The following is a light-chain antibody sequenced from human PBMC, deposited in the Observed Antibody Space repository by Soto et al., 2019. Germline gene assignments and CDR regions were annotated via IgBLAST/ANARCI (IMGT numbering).Light chain of an antibody. Sequence: QSVLTQPASVSGSPGQSITISCTGTSSDVGGYNYVSWYQHHPGKAPKLMIYDVSNRPSGVSNRFSGSKSGNTASLTISGLQAEDDADYYCSSYTSSSTLVVFGGGTKVTVL. CDR1: SSDVGGYNY. V-gene: IGLV2-14*03. CDR2: DVS. J-gene: IGLJ2*01. CDR3: SSYTSSSTLVV.